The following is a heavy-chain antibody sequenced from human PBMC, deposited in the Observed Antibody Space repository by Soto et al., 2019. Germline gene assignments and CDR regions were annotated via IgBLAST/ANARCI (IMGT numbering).Heavy chain of an antibody. CDR3: VRLIGNSWLDF. Sequence: SQTLSLTCAISGDSVSRRSVTWNCIRHSPSGGLEWLGRTYYRSKWYNDYAESVKSRITINPDTSKNQFSLHLNSVTPEDTAVYYCVRLIGNSWLDFWGQGTLVTVSS. CDR2: TYYRSKWYN. CDR1: GDSVSRRSVT. J-gene: IGHJ5*01. D-gene: IGHD1-26*01. V-gene: IGHV6-1*01.